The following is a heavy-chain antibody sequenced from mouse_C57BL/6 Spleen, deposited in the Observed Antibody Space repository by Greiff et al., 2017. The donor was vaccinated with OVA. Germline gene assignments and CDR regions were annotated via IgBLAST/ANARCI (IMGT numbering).Heavy chain of an antibody. D-gene: IGHD1-1*01. CDR3: ARYGSSPDWYFDV. CDR2: ISDGGSYT. J-gene: IGHJ1*03. Sequence: EVKLVESGGGLVKPGGSLKLSCAASGFTFSSYAMSWVRQTPEKRLEWVATISDGGSYTYYPDNVKGRFTISRDNAKNNLYLQMSHLKSEDTAMYYCARYGSSPDWYFDVWGTGTTVTVSS. CDR1: GFTFSSYA. V-gene: IGHV5-4*03.